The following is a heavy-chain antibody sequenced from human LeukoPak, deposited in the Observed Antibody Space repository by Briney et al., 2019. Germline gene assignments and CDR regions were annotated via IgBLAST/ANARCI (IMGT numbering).Heavy chain of an antibody. Sequence: GGSLRLSCAASGFTFSSYSMNWVRQAPGKGLERVSSISSSGSYIYYADSLKGRFTISRDNAKNSLYLQMNSLRAEDTAVYYCARDGSGGSYYASAFDIWGQGTMVTVSS. V-gene: IGHV3-21*01. CDR1: GFTFSSYS. CDR3: ARDGSGGSYYASAFDI. J-gene: IGHJ3*02. D-gene: IGHD1-26*01. CDR2: ISSSGSYI.